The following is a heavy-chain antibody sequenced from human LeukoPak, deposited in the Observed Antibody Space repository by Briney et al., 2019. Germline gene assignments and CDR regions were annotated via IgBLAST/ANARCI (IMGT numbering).Heavy chain of an antibody. J-gene: IGHJ4*02. CDR2: ISGSGTDI. D-gene: IGHD1-1*01. V-gene: IGHV3-11*04. Sequence: GGSLRLSCEASGFTFSDPYMSWIRQAPGKGLECLSYISGSGTDINYADSVRGRFTISRDNAKNLLYLQMNDLRLEDTAVYYCARTTKHLDYWGEGTLVTVSS. CDR3: ARTTKHLDY. CDR1: GFTFSDPY.